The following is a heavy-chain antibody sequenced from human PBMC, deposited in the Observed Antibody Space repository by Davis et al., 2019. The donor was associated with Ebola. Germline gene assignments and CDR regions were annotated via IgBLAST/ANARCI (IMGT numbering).Heavy chain of an antibody. J-gene: IGHJ6*02. CDR3: ARGNYGDYIVLYYYNMDV. V-gene: IGHV4-59*01. Sequence: GSLRLSCSVSGASISSYYWSWIRQAPGKGLEWIGFRYNSGSTNHNPSLQSRVIISIDTANKQISLKLSSVTAADTAVYYCARGNYGDYIVLYYYNMDVWGQGTTVTVSS. CDR1: GASISSYY. CDR2: RYNSGST. D-gene: IGHD4-17*01.